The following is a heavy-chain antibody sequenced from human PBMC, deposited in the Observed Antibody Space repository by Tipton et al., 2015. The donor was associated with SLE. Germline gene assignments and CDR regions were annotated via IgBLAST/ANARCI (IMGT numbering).Heavy chain of an antibody. CDR1: GGSFSGYY. CDR3: ARSGFGGITGTLYYFDY. D-gene: IGHD1-20*01. J-gene: IGHJ4*02. CDR2: INHSGST. V-gene: IGHV4-34*01. Sequence: TLSLTCAVYGGSFSGYYWSWIRQPPGKGLEWIGEINHSGSTNYNPSLKSRVTISVDTSKNQFSLKLSSVTAADTAVYYCARSGFGGITGTLYYFDYWGQGTLVTVSS.